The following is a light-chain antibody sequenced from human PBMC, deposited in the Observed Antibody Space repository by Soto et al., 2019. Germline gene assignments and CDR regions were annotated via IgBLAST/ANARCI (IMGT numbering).Light chain of an antibody. Sequence: QSVLTQPASVSGSPGQSITISCTGTSSDVGGYNYVSWYQQHPGKAPKFMIYDVSNRPSGVSNRFSGSKSGNTASLTISGLRAEDEADYYCSSYTSSSIPYVFGTGTKVTVL. CDR3: SSYTSSSIPYV. V-gene: IGLV2-14*01. CDR1: SSDVGGYNY. CDR2: DVS. J-gene: IGLJ1*01.